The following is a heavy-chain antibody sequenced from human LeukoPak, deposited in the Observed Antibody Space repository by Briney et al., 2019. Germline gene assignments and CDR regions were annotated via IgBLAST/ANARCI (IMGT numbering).Heavy chain of an antibody. Sequence: GGSLRLSCAAPGFTFSSYWMHWVRQAPGKGLVWVSRVSTDGNIISYADSVKGRFTISRDNAKNTVYLQMNSLRAEDTAVYYCAASYYSRADFDYWGQGTLVTVSS. CDR1: GFTFSSYW. CDR2: VSTDGNII. J-gene: IGHJ4*02. CDR3: AASYYSRADFDY. D-gene: IGHD3-22*01. V-gene: IGHV3-74*01.